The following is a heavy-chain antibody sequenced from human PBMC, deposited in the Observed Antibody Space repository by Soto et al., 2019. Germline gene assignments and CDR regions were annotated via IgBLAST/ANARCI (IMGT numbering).Heavy chain of an antibody. V-gene: IGHV5-51*01. CDR1: GHSLTNYW. Sequence: GESLKISCKVSGHSLTNYWIGWVRQMPGEGLEWMGIIYFGDSDTIYGPSFQGQVTISADKSISTAFLQWNSLKASDTAIYYCATPLILPGPREGFDTWGQGNLVTVSS. D-gene: IGHD3-9*01. J-gene: IGHJ4*02. CDR3: ATPLILPGPREGFDT. CDR2: IYFGDSDT.